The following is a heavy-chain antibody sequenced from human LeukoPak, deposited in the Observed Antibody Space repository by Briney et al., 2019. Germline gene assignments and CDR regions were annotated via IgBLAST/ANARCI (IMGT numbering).Heavy chain of an antibody. CDR1: GYTFTSYD. CDR2: MNPNSGNT. J-gene: IGHJ5*02. D-gene: IGHD3-10*01. V-gene: IGHV1-8*01. CDR3: ARGVILWFGEIWRGDNWFDP. Sequence: ASVKVSCKASGYTFTSYDINWVRQATGQGLEWMGWMNPNSGNTGYAQKFQGRVTMTRNTSISTAYMELSSLRSEDTAVYYCARGVILWFGEIWRGDNWFDPWGQGTLVTVSS.